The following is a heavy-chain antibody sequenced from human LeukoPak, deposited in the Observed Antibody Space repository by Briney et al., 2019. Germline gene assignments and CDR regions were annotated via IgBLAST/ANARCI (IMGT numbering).Heavy chain of an antibody. Sequence: SETLSLTCTVTGGAIDNYYWSWIRQPPGKGLEWIAYVYYSGTINYNPSLESRVTISVDTSKNQFSLRLTSVAAADTAVYYCARIFIRNGYSSYFDCWGQGTLVTVSS. J-gene: IGHJ4*02. V-gene: IGHV4-59*08. CDR2: VYYSGTI. CDR1: GGAIDNYY. CDR3: ARIFIRNGYSSYFDC. D-gene: IGHD5-18*01.